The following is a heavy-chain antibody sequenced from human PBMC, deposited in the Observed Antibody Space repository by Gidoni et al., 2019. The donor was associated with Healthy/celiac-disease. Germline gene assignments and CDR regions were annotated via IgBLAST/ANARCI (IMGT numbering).Heavy chain of an antibody. CDR2: ISGSGGST. D-gene: IGHD3-16*01. Sequence: EVQLLESGGGLVQPGGSLRLYCAASGFTFSSYAMSWVRQAPGQGLEWVSAISGSGGSTYYAGSVKGRFTISSDNSKNTLYLQMNSLRAEDTAVYYCAKGLGEYFDYWGQGTLVTVSS. CDR1: GFTFSSYA. J-gene: IGHJ4*02. V-gene: IGHV3-23*01. CDR3: AKGLGEYFDY.